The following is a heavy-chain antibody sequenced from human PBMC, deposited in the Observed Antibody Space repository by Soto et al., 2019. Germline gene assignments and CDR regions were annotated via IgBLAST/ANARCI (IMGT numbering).Heavy chain of an antibody. D-gene: IGHD3-16*01. CDR2: INPSGGST. V-gene: IGHV1-46*03. CDR3: ARAVVRGTYAWFDP. CDR1: GYALTSKY. Sequence: APAKVSCKASGYALTSKYMHWARQAPGQGLEWMGIINPSGGSTSYAQKFQGRVTMTRDTSTSTVYMEPSSLRSEDTAVYYCARAVVRGTYAWFDPWGQGTLVTVSS. J-gene: IGHJ5*02.